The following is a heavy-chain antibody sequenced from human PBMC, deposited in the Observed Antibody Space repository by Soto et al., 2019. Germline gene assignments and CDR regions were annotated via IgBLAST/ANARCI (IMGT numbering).Heavy chain of an antibody. Sequence: PSETLSFTCTVSGGSVSNSNYYWGWIRQSPGKGLEWIGSVYYRGRSYSKSSVKSRVTISVDTSKNQFSLNLNCVTASDTAVYFCVSQRTSVLTQAYFDYWGPGALVTVSS. J-gene: IGHJ4*02. CDR1: GGSVSNSNYY. D-gene: IGHD2-8*01. V-gene: IGHV4-39*01. CDR3: VSQRTSVLTQAYFDY. CDR2: VYYRGRS.